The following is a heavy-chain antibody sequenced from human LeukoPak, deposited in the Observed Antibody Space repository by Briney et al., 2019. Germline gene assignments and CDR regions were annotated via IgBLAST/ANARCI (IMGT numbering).Heavy chain of an antibody. CDR2: ISWDSKNI. Sequence: GGSLRLSCAASGFTFDDYAVFWVRQAPGKGLEWVSGISWDSKNIVYAASVKGRFTISRDNAKNSLHLQLSSLRAEDTAFYYCARGNRDSSGFYYYYGMDLWGQGTTVTVSS. CDR3: ARGNRDSSGFYYYYGMDL. J-gene: IGHJ6*02. V-gene: IGHV3-9*01. D-gene: IGHD6-19*01. CDR1: GFTFDDYA.